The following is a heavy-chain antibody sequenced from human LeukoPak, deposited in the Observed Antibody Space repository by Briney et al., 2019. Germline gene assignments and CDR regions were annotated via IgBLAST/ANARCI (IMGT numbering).Heavy chain of an antibody. J-gene: IGHJ4*02. CDR1: GYTFTGYY. CDR3: ARARPWYQLLQENYFDY. CDR2: INPNSGGT. Sequence: ASVKVSCKASGYTFTGYYMHWVRQAPGQGLEWMGWINPNSGGTNYAQKFQGRVTMTRDTSISTAYMELSRLRSDDTAVCYCARARPWYQLLQENYFDYWGQGTLVTVSS. D-gene: IGHD2-2*01. V-gene: IGHV1-2*02.